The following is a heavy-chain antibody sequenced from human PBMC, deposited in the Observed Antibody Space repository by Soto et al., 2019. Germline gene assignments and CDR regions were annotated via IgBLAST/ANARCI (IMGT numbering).Heavy chain of an antibody. V-gene: IGHV3-23*01. D-gene: IGHD2-15*01. CDR3: AKRRGAGGHLDY. CDR2: VSIGGST. Sequence: DVQLLESGGGLVQPAGSLRLSCAASGFTFSSYAMGWVRQGPGKGLEWVAVVSIGGSTHYADSVRGRFTISRDNSKNTLALQLNSLTAEATAVSWCAKRRGAGGHLDYWCQGALATVSS. J-gene: IGHJ4*02. CDR1: GFTFSSYA.